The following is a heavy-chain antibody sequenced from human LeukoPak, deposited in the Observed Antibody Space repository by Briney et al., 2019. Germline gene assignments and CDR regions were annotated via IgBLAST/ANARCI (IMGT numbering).Heavy chain of an antibody. V-gene: IGHV3-33*01. CDR3: ATEYLDWYFDL. D-gene: IGHD2-2*01. CDR2: IWYDGSNK. Sequence: GGSLRLSCAASGFTFSSYGMHWVRQAPGKGLEWVAVIWYDGSNKYYADSVKGRFTISRDNSKNTLYLQMNSLRAEDTAVYYCATEYLDWYFDLWGRGTLVTVSS. J-gene: IGHJ2*01. CDR1: GFTFSSYG.